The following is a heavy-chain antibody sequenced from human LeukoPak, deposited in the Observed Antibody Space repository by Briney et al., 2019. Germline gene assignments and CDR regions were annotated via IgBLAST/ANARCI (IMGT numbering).Heavy chain of an antibody. J-gene: IGHJ6*04. CDR3: AENAYGSGRYKLPPPLFFFHFRNDV. Sequence: GGSLRLSCAASGFTSSSYGMHWVRQAPGKGLEWVAVISYDGSNKYYADFVKGRFTISRDNSKNTLYLQMNSLRAEDTAVYYCAENAYGSGRYKLPPPLFFFHFRNDVLGKGTTVTVSS. D-gene: IGHD3-10*01. CDR2: ISYDGSNK. V-gene: IGHV3-30*03. CDR1: GFTSSSYG.